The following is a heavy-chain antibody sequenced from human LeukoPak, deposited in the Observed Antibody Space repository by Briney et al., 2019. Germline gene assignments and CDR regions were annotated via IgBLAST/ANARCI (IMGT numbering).Heavy chain of an antibody. CDR2: INPNSGGT. CDR3: ATDRARSSSWYELAY. D-gene: IGHD6-13*01. J-gene: IGHJ4*02. CDR1: GYTFTDYY. Sequence: GASVKVSCKASGYTFTDYYMHWVRQAPGQGLEWMGWINPNSGGTNFAQKFQGRVTMSRDSSISTAYMELSRLRYDDTAVYFCATDRARSSSWYELAYWGQGTLVTVSS. V-gene: IGHV1-2*02.